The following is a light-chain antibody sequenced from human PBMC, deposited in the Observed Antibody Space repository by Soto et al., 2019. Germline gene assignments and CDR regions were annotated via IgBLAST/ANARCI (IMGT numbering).Light chain of an antibody. Sequence: EIVFTQSPGTLSLSPGERATLSRRASQSISNSHLAWYQQKPGQAPRLFISGASSRATGIPDRFSGSGSETDFTLTISRLEPEDFAVYYCQQYGSSPPTFGQGTKVDIK. J-gene: IGKJ1*01. CDR1: QSISNSH. CDR3: QQYGSSPPT. V-gene: IGKV3-20*01. CDR2: GAS.